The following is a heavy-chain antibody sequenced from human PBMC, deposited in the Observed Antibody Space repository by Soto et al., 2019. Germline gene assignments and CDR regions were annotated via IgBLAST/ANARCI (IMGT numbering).Heavy chain of an antibody. D-gene: IGHD2-2*01. Sequence: QVQLVQSGAEVKKPGSSVKVSCKASGGTFSSYAISWVRQAPGQGLAWMGGIIPISGTANYAQKIQGRVTMSEDESTSTGYMEMSSLRSEDTAVYYCARSQGSSTSLEIYYYYYYGMDVWGQGTTVTVSS. V-gene: IGHV1-69*01. CDR2: IIPISGTA. CDR3: ARSQGSSTSLEIYYYYYYGMDV. J-gene: IGHJ6*02. CDR1: GGTFSSYA.